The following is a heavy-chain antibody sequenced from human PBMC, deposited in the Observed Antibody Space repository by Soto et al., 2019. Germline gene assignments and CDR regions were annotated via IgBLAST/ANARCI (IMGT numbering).Heavy chain of an antibody. V-gene: IGHV4-34*01. CDR3: ARSTTAGVASSGVRPFDY. CDR2: IYHRGNT. Sequence: SETLSLTCAVYGGSFSGNYWSCILHHPAKGLEWIGEIYHRGNTNYNPSLKSRVTISVDKSKNQFSLKLRSVTAADTAVYYCARSTTAGVASSGVRPFDYWGQGTPVTVSS. CDR1: GGSFSGNY. D-gene: IGHD6-13*01. J-gene: IGHJ4*02.